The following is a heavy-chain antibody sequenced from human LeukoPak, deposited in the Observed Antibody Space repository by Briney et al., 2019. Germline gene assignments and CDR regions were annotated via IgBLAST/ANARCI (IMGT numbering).Heavy chain of an antibody. D-gene: IGHD1-26*01. CDR3: ARQESYTGSYFGAFDF. CDR2: IFAGDSDT. Sequence: GESLKISCKGSGYRFINYWIGWVRQMPGKGLEWMGIIFAGDSDTRYSPSFQGQVTISTDKSISTAYLQWSTLKASDTAMYYCARQESYTGSYFGAFDFWGQGTTVTVSS. V-gene: IGHV5-51*01. J-gene: IGHJ3*01. CDR1: GYRFINYW.